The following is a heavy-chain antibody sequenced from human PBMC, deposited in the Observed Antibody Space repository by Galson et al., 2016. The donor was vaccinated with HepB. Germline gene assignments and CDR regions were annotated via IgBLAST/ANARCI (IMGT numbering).Heavy chain of an antibody. V-gene: IGHV3-30*18. J-gene: IGHJ6*02. Sequence: SLRLSCAASGFTFNSHGMHWVRQAPGKGLEWLAVISYDGRKEFYAGSVKGRFTISRDNSRNTLYLQMNSLRAEDSAIYYCAKDRIAAVAFYYGMDVWGQGTTVTVSS. D-gene: IGHD2/OR15-2a*01. CDR1: GFTFNSHG. CDR3: AKDRIAAVAFYYGMDV. CDR2: ISYDGRKE.